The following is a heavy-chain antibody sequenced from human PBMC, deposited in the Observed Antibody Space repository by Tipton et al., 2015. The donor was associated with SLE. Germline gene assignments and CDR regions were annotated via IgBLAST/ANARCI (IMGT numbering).Heavy chain of an antibody. Sequence: TLSLTCTVSGGFISSSNYYWGWIRQPPGKGLEWVGTILFSGNTYYNPSLKSRVTISVDSSKNQISLKMTSVTAADTAVYYCAREYWRLRMDVWGQGTTVTVSS. CDR3: AREYWRLRMDV. D-gene: IGHD4-17*01. J-gene: IGHJ6*02. CDR2: ILFSGNT. CDR1: GGFISSSNYY. V-gene: IGHV4-39*02.